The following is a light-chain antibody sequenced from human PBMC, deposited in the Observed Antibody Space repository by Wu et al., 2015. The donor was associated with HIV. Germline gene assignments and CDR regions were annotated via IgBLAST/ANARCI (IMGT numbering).Light chain of an antibody. CDR2: GAS. Sequence: EIVLTQSPGTLSLSPGERATLSCRASQSVSSSYLAWYQQKPGQTPRLLIYGASSRATGIPDRFSGSGSGTDFTLTISRLEPEDFAVYYCQQYGSSPVTFGRGD. CDR1: QSVSSSY. J-gene: IGKJ2*01. CDR3: QQYGSSPVT. V-gene: IGKV3-20*01.